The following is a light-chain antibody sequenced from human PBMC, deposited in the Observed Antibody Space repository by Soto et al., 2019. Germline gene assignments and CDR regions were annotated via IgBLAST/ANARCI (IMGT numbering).Light chain of an antibody. V-gene: IGKV1-5*01. CDR3: QQCNTFWT. Sequence: DIQMTQSPSTLSASVGDRVTITCRASQTISSWLAWYQQKPGKAPKLLIYDVSRLESGVPSRFSGSGSGTEFTLTISSLQPDDFATYYCQQCNTFWTFGQGTKVEI. CDR2: DVS. J-gene: IGKJ1*01. CDR1: QTISSW.